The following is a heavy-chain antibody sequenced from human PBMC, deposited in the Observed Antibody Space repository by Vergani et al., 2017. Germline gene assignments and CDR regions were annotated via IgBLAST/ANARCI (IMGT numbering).Heavy chain of an antibody. CDR3: ARHTTYTDS. Sequence: EVQVVQSGAEMRKPGESLKISCKGSEYSFGNYWIGWVRQMPGKGLEWMGIIYPADSDTRYSPSFQGQVTISADKSISTAFLQWDSLKASDTALYYCARHTTYTDSWGQGTLVTVSS. D-gene: IGHD1-1*01. CDR2: IYPADSDT. J-gene: IGHJ4*02. V-gene: IGHV5-51*01. CDR1: EYSFGNYW.